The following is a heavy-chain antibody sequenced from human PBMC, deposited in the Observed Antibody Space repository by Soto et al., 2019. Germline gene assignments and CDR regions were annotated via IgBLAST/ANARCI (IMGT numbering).Heavy chain of an antibody. D-gene: IGHD3-3*01. Sequence: ASVKVSCKASGYTFTSYGISWVRQAPGQGLEWMGWMNPNSGNTGYAQKFQGRVTMTRNTSISTAYMELSSLRSEDTAVYYCAREGGYDFWSGYYPSYYYCMDVWGQGTTVTVSS. CDR1: GYTFTSYG. CDR3: AREGGYDFWSGYYPSYYYCMDV. CDR2: MNPNSGNT. V-gene: IGHV1-8*02. J-gene: IGHJ6*02.